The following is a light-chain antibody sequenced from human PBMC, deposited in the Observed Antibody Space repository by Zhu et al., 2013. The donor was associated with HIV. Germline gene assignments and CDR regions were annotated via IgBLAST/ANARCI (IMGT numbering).Light chain of an antibody. CDR1: QSVLYRSNNKNY. CDR2: WAS. J-gene: IGKJ1*01. V-gene: IGKV4-1*01. Sequence: IVLTQSPLSLAVSLGERATINCKSSQSVLYRSNNKNYLAWFQQKPGQPPKLLIYWASTRESGVPDRFSGSGSGTDFTLTISSLQAEDVAVYYCQQYYTSPPTFGQGTKVEIK. CDR3: QQYYTSPPT.